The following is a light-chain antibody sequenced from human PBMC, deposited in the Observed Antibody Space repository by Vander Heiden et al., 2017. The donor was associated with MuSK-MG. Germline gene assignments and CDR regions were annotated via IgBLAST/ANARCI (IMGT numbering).Light chain of an antibody. CDR2: GKN. Sequence: SSELTQDPAVSVALGQTVRITCQGDSLRSYYASWYQQKPGQAPVLVIYGKNNRPSGIPDRFSGSSSGTTASLTITGAQAEEEADYYCNYRDSSGNHRVFGGGTKLTVL. J-gene: IGLJ2*01. V-gene: IGLV3-19*01. CDR1: SLRSYY. CDR3: NYRDSSGNHRV.